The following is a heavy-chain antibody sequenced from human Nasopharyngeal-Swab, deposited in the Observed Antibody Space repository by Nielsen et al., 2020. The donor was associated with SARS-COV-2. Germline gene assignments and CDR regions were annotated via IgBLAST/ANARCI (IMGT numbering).Heavy chain of an antibody. CDR2: IKSDGSST. J-gene: IGHJ4*02. V-gene: IGHV3-74*01. Sequence: GESLKISCAASGFTFSSYWMHWVRQAPGKGLVWVSRIKSDGSSTSYADSVKGRFTNSRDNAKNTLYLQMNSLTAEDTAVYYCARERGGGYGDYWGQGTLVTVSS. CDR3: ARERGGGYGDY. D-gene: IGHD5-12*01. CDR1: GFTFSSYW.